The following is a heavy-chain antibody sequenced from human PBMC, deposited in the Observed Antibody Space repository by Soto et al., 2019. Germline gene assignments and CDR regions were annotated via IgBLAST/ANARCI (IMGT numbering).Heavy chain of an antibody. CDR3: ARDSSGSYYHFDP. J-gene: IGHJ5*02. V-gene: IGHV4-34*01. CDR2: INHSGST. Sequence: SETLSLTCAVYGGSFSGYYWSWIRQPPGKGLEWIGEINHSGSTNYNPSLKSRVTISVDTSKNQFSLKLSSVTAADTAVYYCARDSSGSYYHFDPWCQGTLVTVSS. D-gene: IGHD1-26*01. CDR1: GGSFSGYY.